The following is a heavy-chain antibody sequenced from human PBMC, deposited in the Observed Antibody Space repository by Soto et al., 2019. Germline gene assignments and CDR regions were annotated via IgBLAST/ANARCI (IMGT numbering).Heavy chain of an antibody. CDR2: INPSGGST. V-gene: IGHV1-46*01. J-gene: IGHJ6*02. D-gene: IGHD6-6*01. CDR3: ATEPGGSIAARYYYYGMDV. CDR1: GYTFTSYD. Sequence: ASVKVSCKASGYTFTSYDINWVRQATGQGLEWMGIINPSGGSTSYAQKFQGRVTMTRDTSTSTVYMELSSLRSEDTAVHYCATEPGGSIAARYYYYGMDVCSRGTTVTVSS.